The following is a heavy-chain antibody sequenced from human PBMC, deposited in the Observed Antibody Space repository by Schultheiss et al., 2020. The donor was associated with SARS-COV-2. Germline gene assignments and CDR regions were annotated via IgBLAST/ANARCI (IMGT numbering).Heavy chain of an antibody. D-gene: IGHD5-12*01. CDR3: ASDMGGYDYPLGY. Sequence: GVLKISCAASGFTFSDNYMNWVRQAPGKGLEWVSSISSSDTIYYADSVKGRFTISRDNAKNSLYLQMNSLRAEDTAVYYCASDMGGYDYPLGYWGQGTLVTVSS. CDR1: GFTFSDNY. CDR2: ISSSDTI. J-gene: IGHJ4*02. V-gene: IGHV3-69-1*01.